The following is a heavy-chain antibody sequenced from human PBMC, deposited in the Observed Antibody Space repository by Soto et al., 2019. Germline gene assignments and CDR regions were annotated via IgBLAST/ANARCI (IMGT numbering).Heavy chain of an antibody. Sequence: EVQLVESGGGLVKPGGSLRLSCAASGFTFSSYSMNWVRQAPGKGLEWVSSISSSSSYIYYADSVKGRFTISRDNAKNSLYLQMNSLRAEDTAVYYCARGPPSYDFWSGYGVGGTLSLRGPYYYYYGMDVWGQGTTVTVSS. J-gene: IGHJ6*02. D-gene: IGHD3-3*01. CDR3: ARGPPSYDFWSGYGVGGTLSLRGPYYYYYGMDV. V-gene: IGHV3-21*01. CDR1: GFTFSSYS. CDR2: ISSSSSYI.